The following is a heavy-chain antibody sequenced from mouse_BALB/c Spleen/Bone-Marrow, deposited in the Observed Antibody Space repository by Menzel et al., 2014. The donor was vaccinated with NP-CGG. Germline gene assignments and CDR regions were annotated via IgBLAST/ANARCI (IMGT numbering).Heavy chain of an antibody. CDR1: GYAFSVYW. CDR3: ARGGISVDY. CDR2: IYPGDGDT. J-gene: IGHJ2*01. V-gene: IGHV1-80*01. Sequence: QVQLQQSGAELVRPGSSVKISCKASGYAFSVYWMNWVKQRPEKGLEGIGRIYPGDGDTNYNGKFKGRATLTADKSSNTAYMQLSSLTSEDSAVYFCARGGISVDYWGQGTTLTVSS.